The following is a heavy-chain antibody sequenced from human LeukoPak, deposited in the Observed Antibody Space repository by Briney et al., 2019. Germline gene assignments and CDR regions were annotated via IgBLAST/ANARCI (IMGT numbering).Heavy chain of an antibody. D-gene: IGHD1-7*01. CDR2: ISYDGSNK. J-gene: IGHJ4*02. CDR1: GFTFSSYA. CDR3: AGSYTQPTTY. V-gene: IGHV3-30-3*01. Sequence: GGSLRLSCAASGFTFSSYAMHWVRQAPGKGLEWVAVISYDGSNKYYADSVKGRFTISRDNSKNTLYLQMNSLRAEDTAVYYCAGSYTQPTTYWGQGTLVTVSS.